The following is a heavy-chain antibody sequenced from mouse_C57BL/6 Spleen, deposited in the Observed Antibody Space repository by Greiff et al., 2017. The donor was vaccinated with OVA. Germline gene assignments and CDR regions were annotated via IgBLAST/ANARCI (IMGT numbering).Heavy chain of an antibody. CDR2: INPDSSTI. CDR3: ARLGFYDGYSWFAY. V-gene: IGHV4-1*01. Sequence: CEASGIDFSRYWMSWVRRAPGKGLEWIGEINPDSSTINYAPSLKDKFIISRDNAKNTLYLQMSKVRSEDTALYYCARLGFYDGYSWFAYWGQGTLVTVSA. J-gene: IGHJ3*01. D-gene: IGHD2-3*01. CDR1: GIDFSRYW.